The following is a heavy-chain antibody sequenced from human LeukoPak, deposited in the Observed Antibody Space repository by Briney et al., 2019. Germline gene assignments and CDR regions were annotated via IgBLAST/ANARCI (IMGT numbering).Heavy chain of an antibody. V-gene: IGHV1-18*04. CDR3: ARDSPQLNYDILTGYYNRTFDY. J-gene: IGHJ4*02. D-gene: IGHD3-9*01. CDR1: GYTFTSYG. Sequence: ASVKVSCKASGYTFTSYGISWVRQAAGQGLEGMGWISAYNGNTNYAQKLQGRVTMTTDTSTSTAYMELRSLRSDDTAVYYCARDSPQLNYDILTGYYNRTFDYWGQGTLVTVSS. CDR2: ISAYNGNT.